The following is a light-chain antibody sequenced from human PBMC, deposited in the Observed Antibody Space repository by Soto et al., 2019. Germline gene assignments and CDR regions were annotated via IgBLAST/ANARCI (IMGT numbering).Light chain of an antibody. CDR3: NSYTTLSNSA. CDR1: STDIGAYNY. CDR2: EVT. Sequence: QSALTQPASVSGSPGQSITISCTGTSTDIGAYNYVSWYQQHPGKAPKLLIYEVTNRPSGVSNRFSGSKSGNTASLTISGLQAEDEANYYCNSYTTLSNSAFGTGTKVTV. V-gene: IGLV2-14*01. J-gene: IGLJ1*01.